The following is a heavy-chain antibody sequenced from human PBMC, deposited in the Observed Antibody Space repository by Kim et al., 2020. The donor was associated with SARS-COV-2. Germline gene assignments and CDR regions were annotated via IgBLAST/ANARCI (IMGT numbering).Heavy chain of an antibody. Sequence: SETLSLTCTVSGGSISSGGYYWSWIRQHPGKGLEWIGYIYYSGSTYYNPSLKSRVTISVDTSKNQFSLKLSSVTAADTAVYYCAREPTIFGVDYAPGLGWFDPWGQGTLVTVSS. V-gene: IGHV4-31*03. J-gene: IGHJ5*02. CDR2: IYYSGST. D-gene: IGHD3-3*01. CDR3: AREPTIFGVDYAPGLGWFDP. CDR1: GGSISSGGYY.